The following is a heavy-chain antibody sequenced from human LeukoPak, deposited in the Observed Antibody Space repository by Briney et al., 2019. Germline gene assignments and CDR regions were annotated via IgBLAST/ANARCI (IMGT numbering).Heavy chain of an antibody. Sequence: RASVKVSCKASGYTFTSYSFSWVRQAPGQGLEWMGWISAYNGNTNYAQKLQGRVTMTTDTSTSTAYMELRSLRSDDTAVYYCARDLSPRFGPDAFDIWGQGTMVTVSS. D-gene: IGHD3-10*01. CDR1: GYTFTSYS. CDR3: ARDLSPRFGPDAFDI. V-gene: IGHV1-18*01. CDR2: ISAYNGNT. J-gene: IGHJ3*02.